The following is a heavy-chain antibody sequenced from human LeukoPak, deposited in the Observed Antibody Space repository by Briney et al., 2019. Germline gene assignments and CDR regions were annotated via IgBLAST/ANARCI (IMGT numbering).Heavy chain of an antibody. CDR3: TVEPNWFDP. CDR2: IKSKTDGETT. D-gene: IGHD1-1*01. V-gene: IGHV3-15*01. CDR1: GFTFSNAW. Sequence: GGSLRLSCAASGFTFSNAWMSWVRQAPGKGLEWVGRIKSKTDGETTHYAAPVKGRFIISRDDSKNTLYLQMNSLKTEDTAVYYCTVEPNWFDPWGQGTLVTVSS. J-gene: IGHJ5*02.